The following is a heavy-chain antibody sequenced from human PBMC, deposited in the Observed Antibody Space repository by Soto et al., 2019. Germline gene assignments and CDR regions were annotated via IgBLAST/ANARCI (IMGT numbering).Heavy chain of an antibody. CDR3: AKSYPFIYCSSTTCHFDY. Sequence: GGSLRLSCAASGFTFSSYAMNWVRQAPGKGLEWVSAISGSGGNTYYADSVKGRFTISRDNSKNTLYVQMNSLRAEDTAVYYCAKSYPFIYCSSTTCHFDYWGQGTLVTVSS. J-gene: IGHJ4*02. CDR2: ISGSGGNT. CDR1: GFTFSSYA. D-gene: IGHD2-2*01. V-gene: IGHV3-23*01.